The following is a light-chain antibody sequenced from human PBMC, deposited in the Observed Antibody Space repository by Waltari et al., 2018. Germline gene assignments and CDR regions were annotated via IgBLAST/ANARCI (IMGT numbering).Light chain of an antibody. CDR3: NSRDGNGNPFV. Sequence: SSELTQDPAVSVALGQTVRITCKGDSLRSYYANCYRVKPGQAPLLVMYGKNNRPSGIADRFSGSYSGDTASLTITGAQAEDEADYYCNSRDGNGNPFVFGPATKVTVL. CDR2: GKN. J-gene: IGLJ1*01. CDR1: SLRSYY. V-gene: IGLV3-19*01.